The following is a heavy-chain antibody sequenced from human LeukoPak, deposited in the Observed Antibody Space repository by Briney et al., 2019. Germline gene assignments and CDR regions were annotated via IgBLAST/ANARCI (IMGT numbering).Heavy chain of an antibody. Sequence: PSETLSLTCTVSGGSISSGDYYWSWIRQPPGTGLEWIGYIYYSGSTYYNPSLKSRVTISVDTSKNQFSLRLSSVTAADTAVYYCASVVDIVASLWFDPWGQGTLVTVSS. D-gene: IGHD5-12*01. V-gene: IGHV4-30-4*01. CDR1: GGSISSGDYY. CDR2: IYYSGST. J-gene: IGHJ5*02. CDR3: ASVVDIVASLWFDP.